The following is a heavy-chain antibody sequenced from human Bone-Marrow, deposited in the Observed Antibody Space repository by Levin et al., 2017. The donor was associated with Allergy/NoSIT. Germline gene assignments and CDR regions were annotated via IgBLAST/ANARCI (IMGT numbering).Heavy chain of an antibody. CDR1: GFTFRDSY. Sequence: GGSLRLSCVASGFTFRDSYMNWVRQAPGKGLEWVGRIRSQSDGGTTDYAGPVKGRFTISRDDSKSTLSLQMNGLKIEDTAMYYCAKGGWYGYIDYWGQGSLVSVSS. CDR2: IRSQSDGGTT. CDR3: AKGGWYGYIDY. V-gene: IGHV3-15*01. D-gene: IGHD6-19*01. J-gene: IGHJ4*02.